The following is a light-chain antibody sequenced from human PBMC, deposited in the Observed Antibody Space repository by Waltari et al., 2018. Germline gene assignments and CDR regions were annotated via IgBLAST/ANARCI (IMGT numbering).Light chain of an antibody. V-gene: IGKV1-5*01. CDR2: DAS. CDR1: LGVSTW. CDR3: QQYNTYSRT. Sequence: DIQMTQSPSTLPASVGDRVTITCRASLGVSTWLAWYQQKPGKAPKLLIYDASSLESGVPLRFSGSGSGTEFTLTISSLQPDDIATYYCQQYNTYSRTFGGGTKVEIK. J-gene: IGKJ4*01.